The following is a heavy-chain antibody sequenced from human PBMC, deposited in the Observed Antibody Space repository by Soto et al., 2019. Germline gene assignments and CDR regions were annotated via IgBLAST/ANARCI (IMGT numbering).Heavy chain of an antibody. CDR3: AKNWNWGSLVH. Sequence: SETLSLTCTVSGGSISTDYWSWIRQSPWKGLEWVGFIYYGGSTNYNPSLKSRVTISVDTPKNQFSLKLSSVTAADTAVYYCAKNWNWGSLVHWGQGTLVTVSS. CDR2: IYYGGST. D-gene: IGHD7-27*01. V-gene: IGHV4-59*08. CDR1: GGSISTDY. J-gene: IGHJ4*02.